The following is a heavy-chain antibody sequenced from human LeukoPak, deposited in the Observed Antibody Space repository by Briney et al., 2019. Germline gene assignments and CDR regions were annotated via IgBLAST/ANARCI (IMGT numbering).Heavy chain of an antibody. Sequence: PSETLSLTCTVSGGSISSSSYYWGWIRQPPGKGLEWIGSIYYSGSTYYNPSLKSRVTISVDTSKNQFSLKLSSVTAADTAVYYCARGRDSSSSLGYYYYYMDVWGKGTTVTVSS. J-gene: IGHJ6*03. V-gene: IGHV4-39*01. CDR1: GGSISSSSYY. CDR2: IYYSGST. D-gene: IGHD6-6*01. CDR3: ARGRDSSSSLGYYYYYMDV.